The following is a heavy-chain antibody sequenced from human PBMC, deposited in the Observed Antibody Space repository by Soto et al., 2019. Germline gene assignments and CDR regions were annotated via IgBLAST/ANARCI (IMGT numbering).Heavy chain of an antibody. V-gene: IGHV1-2*04. D-gene: IGHD3-10*01. CDR2: MNPNRGGT. J-gene: IGHJ6*02. Sequence: APVKVSCKASGYTFTGYYMHSVRQAPGQGLEWIGWMNPNRGGTKYAQKVQGWVTMTRDTSISTAYMEVSRLRSDDTAVYYCARGSPGYYYYGMDVWGQGTTVTVSS. CDR1: GYTFTGYY. CDR3: ARGSPGYYYYGMDV.